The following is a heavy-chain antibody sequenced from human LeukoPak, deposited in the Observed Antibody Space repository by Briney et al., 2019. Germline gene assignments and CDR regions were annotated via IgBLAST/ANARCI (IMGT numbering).Heavy chain of an antibody. V-gene: IGHV4-34*01. J-gene: IGHJ4*02. CDR2: MYHSGTT. CDR3: AGQYTGYDAFDY. D-gene: IGHD5-12*01. Sequence: SETLSLTCAVYGGSFSGYYWSWIRQPPGKGLEWIGSMYHSGTTYYNPSLKSRVTLSVDTSKNQFSLKLSSVTAADTAVYYCAGQYTGYDAFDYWGQGTLVTVSS. CDR1: GGSFSGYY.